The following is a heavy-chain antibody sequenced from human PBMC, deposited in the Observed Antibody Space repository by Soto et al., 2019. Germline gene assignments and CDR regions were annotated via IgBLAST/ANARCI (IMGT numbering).Heavy chain of an antibody. J-gene: IGHJ6*02. D-gene: IGHD3-22*01. CDR3: ARDGHYYDSSGYLRHMDV. CDR1: VGSLSSYA. CDR2: IIPIFGTA. V-gene: IGHV1-69*01. Sequence: LLKVCWKGSVGSLSSYAISWVRKAHGQGLEWMGGIIPIFGTANYAQKFQGRVTITADESTSTAYMELSSLRSEDTAVYYCARDGHYYDSSGYLRHMDVWAQGTTVTVSS.